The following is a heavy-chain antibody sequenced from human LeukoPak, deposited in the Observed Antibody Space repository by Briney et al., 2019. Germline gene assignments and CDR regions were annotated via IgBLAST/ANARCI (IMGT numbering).Heavy chain of an antibody. Sequence: GGPLRLSCAASGFIFSNAWMTWVRKAPGKGLEWVAHIKSEGSGGTTEYAAPVKGRFTISRDDSTNTLSLQMNSLKTEDTALYYCAADVPESSGYPFDYWGQGALVTVSS. CDR1: GFIFSNAW. V-gene: IGHV3-15*01. J-gene: IGHJ4*02. D-gene: IGHD3-22*01. CDR2: IKSEGSGGTT. CDR3: AADVPESSGYPFDY.